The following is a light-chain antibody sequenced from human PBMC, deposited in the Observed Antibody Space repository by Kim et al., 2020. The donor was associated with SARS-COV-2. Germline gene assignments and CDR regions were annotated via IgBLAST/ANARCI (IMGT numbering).Light chain of an antibody. CDR1: QSISSH. J-gene: IGKJ5*01. CDR3: QQGYSSPQIT. V-gene: IGKV1-39*01. CDR2: AAS. Sequence: AVGDRVIITCRASQSISSHLNWYQQKPGKAPKLLIYAASSLQSGVPSRFTGSGSGTEFTLTIRTLQPEDSATYYCQQGYSSPQITFGQGTRLEIK.